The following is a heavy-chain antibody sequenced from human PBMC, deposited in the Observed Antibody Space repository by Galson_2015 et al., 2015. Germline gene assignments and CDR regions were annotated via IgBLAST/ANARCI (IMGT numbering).Heavy chain of an antibody. CDR2: ITRKTDGGTA. Sequence: LRLSCAASGFTFSDAYMTWVRQAPGKGLEWVGRITRKTDGGTADYAAVVKGRFTISRDDSKNTLFLQMNDLKTGDTAVYYCCTYSTMSRGVFASWAQGTLVSVSS. CDR3: CTYSTMSRGVFAS. CDR1: GFTFSDAY. J-gene: IGHJ5*01. V-gene: IGHV3-15*01. D-gene: IGHD3-10*01.